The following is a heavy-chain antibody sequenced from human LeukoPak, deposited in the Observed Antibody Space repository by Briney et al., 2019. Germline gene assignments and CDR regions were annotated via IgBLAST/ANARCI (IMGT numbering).Heavy chain of an antibody. V-gene: IGHV3-48*04. D-gene: IGHD2-21*01. CDR3: ARGPSGGNNLWMDY. CDR2: ISSGGRTV. CDR1: GFTFSNYG. J-gene: IGHJ4*02. Sequence: PGGSLRLSCSASGFTFSNYGMKWVRQAPGKGLEWGSYISSGGRTVYYADSVKGRFTISRDNAKDSLYLQMNSLRAEDTALYYCARGPSGGNNLWMDYWGQGTLVTVSS.